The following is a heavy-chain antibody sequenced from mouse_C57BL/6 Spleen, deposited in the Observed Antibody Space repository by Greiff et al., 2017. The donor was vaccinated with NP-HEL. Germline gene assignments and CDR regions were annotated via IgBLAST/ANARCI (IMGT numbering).Heavy chain of an antibody. CDR2: IYPGDGDT. J-gene: IGHJ4*01. CDR3: ATTYYDKALYYAMDY. CDR1: GYAFSSSW. D-gene: IGHD2-3*01. V-gene: IGHV1-82*01. Sequence: VQLQQSGPELVKPGASVKISCKASGYAFSSSWMNWVKQRPGKGLEWIGRIYPGDGDTNYNGKFKGKATLTADKSSSTAYMQLSSLTSEDSAVYFCATTYYDKALYYAMDYWGQGTSVTVSS.